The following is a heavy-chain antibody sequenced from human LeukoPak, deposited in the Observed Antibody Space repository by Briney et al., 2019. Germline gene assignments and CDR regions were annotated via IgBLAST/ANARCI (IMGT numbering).Heavy chain of an antibody. J-gene: IGHJ4*02. CDR3: ARGGHWGPQLIPFDY. CDR2: FYYIGTT. Sequence: SETLSLTCSVSGDSISSDTYYWGWIRQPPGRGLEWIGSFYYIGTTYFNPSLKSRVTISVDTSKNQFSLSLTSVTAADTAVYYSARGGHWGPQLIPFDYWGQGSLVTVSS. CDR1: GDSISSDTYY. V-gene: IGHV4-39*01. D-gene: IGHD3-16*01.